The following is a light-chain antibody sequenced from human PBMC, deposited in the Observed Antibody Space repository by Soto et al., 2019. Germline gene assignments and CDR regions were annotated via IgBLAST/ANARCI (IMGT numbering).Light chain of an antibody. CDR3: HQYNNWPPVT. V-gene: IGKV3-15*01. Sequence: IVMTQSPAPLSVSPGERATLSCRASQSVRSNLAWYQQKVGQVPRLLIRDASTRATAVPDRFSGSGSGTEFTLTISSLQSEDSAVYYCHQYNNWPPVTFGGGTKVDIK. CDR1: QSVRSN. J-gene: IGKJ4*01. CDR2: DAS.